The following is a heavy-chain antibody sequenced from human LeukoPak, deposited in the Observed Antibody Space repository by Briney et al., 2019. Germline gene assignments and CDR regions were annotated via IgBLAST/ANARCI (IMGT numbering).Heavy chain of an antibody. CDR1: GYSFTSFE. D-gene: IGHD4-11*01. CDR2: ISADNGHT. Sequence: ASVKVSCKASGYSFTSFEVNWVRQAPGQGLEWMGWISADNGHTKFAQKFQGRVTMTTDTSTTTAYLELRSLRSDDTAVYYCASGLQWPGFDYWGQGTPVTVSS. CDR3: ASGLQWPGFDY. J-gene: IGHJ4*02. V-gene: IGHV1-18*01.